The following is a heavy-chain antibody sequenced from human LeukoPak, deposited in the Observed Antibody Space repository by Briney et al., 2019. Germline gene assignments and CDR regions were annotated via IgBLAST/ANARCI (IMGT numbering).Heavy chain of an antibody. J-gene: IGHJ4*02. CDR2: INPNSGGT. CDR3: ARTGIAVAGDY. V-gene: IGHV1-2*02. D-gene: IGHD6-19*01. CDR1: GYTFAGYY. Sequence: ASMKVSCKASGYTFAGYYMHWMRQAPGQGLEWMGWINPNSGGTNYAQKFQGRVTMTRDTSISTAYMELSRLRSDDTAVYYCARTGIAVAGDYWGQGTLVTVSS.